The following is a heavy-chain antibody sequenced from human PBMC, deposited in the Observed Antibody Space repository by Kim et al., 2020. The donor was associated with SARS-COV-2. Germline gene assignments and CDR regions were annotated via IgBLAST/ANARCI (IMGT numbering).Heavy chain of an antibody. V-gene: IGHV3-11*03. Sequence: GGSLRLSCAASGFTFSDYYMSWIRQAPGKGLEWVSYISSSSSYTNYADSVKGRFTISRDNAKNSLYLQMNSLRAEDTAEYYCARNRVDTAMVTLFIGSSPLYFDYWGQGTLVTVSS. D-gene: IGHD5-18*01. CDR3: ARNRVDTAMVTLFIGSSPLYFDY. CDR1: GFTFSDYY. J-gene: IGHJ4*02. CDR2: ISSSSSYT.